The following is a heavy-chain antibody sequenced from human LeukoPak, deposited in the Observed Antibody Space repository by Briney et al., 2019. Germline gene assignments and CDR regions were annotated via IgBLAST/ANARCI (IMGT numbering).Heavy chain of an antibody. J-gene: IGHJ4*02. V-gene: IGHV3-30*04. CDR1: GFTFSSYA. CDR2: ISYDGSNK. CDR3: ARGRIVGASHDY. D-gene: IGHD1-26*01. Sequence: GGSLRLSCAASGFTFSSYAMHWVRQAPGKGLEWVAVISYDGSNKYYADSVKGRFTISRDNSENTLYLQMNSLRAEDTAVYYCARGRIVGASHDYWGQGTLVTVSS.